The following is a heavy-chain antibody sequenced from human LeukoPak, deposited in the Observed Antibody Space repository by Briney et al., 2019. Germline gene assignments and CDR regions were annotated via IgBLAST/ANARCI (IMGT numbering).Heavy chain of an antibody. CDR1: VGSISSYY. CDR3: ARGGGTFDY. Sequence: PSETLSLTCTVSVGSISSYYWSWIRQAPGKGLEWIGYISYSGNTNYNPSLRSRVTISIDTSKNQFSLKLTSVTAADTAVYYCARGGGTFDYWGQGILVTVSS. J-gene: IGHJ4*02. CDR2: ISYSGNT. D-gene: IGHD3-16*01. V-gene: IGHV4-59*01.